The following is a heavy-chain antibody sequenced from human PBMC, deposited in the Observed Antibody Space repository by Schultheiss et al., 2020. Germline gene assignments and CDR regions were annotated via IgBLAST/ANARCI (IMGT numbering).Heavy chain of an antibody. CDR2: ISGSGGST. Sequence: GGSLRLSCAASGFTFSSYAMSWVRQAPGKGLEWVSAISGSGGSTYYADSVKGRFTISRDNSKNTLYLQMNSLRAEDTAVYYCARDPGWELLKDWFDPWGQGTLVTVSS. D-gene: IGHD1-26*01. V-gene: IGHV3-23*01. J-gene: IGHJ5*02. CDR1: GFTFSSYA. CDR3: ARDPGWELLKDWFDP.